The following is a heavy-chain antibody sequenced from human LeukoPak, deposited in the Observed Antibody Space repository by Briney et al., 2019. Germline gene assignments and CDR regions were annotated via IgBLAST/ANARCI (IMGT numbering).Heavy chain of an antibody. CDR2: IKQDGSEK. CDR1: GFTFNSYW. J-gene: IGHJ4*02. V-gene: IGHV3-7*03. Sequence: QPGGSLRLSCAASGFTFNSYWMTWVRQAPGKGLEWVANIKQDGSEKLYVGSVKGRFAISRDNAKNSLYLQMNSLRVEDTAVYYCANIRGGWGQGTLVTVSS. CDR3: ANIRGG. D-gene: IGHD3-16*01.